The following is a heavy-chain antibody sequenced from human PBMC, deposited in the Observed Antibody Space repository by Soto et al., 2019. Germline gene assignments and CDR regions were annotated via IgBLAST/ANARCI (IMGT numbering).Heavy chain of an antibody. V-gene: IGHV3-49*03. D-gene: IGHD3-3*01. J-gene: IGHJ4*02. Sequence: GGSLRLSCIASGFTFGDYAMSWLRQAPGKGLEWVGFIRSKAYGGTTEYAASVKGRFTISRDDSKSIAYLQMNSLKTEDTAVYYCTRGLLYYDFWSGFYDYWGLGILVTVSS. CDR2: IRSKAYGGTT. CDR1: GFTFGDYA. CDR3: TRGLLYYDFWSGFYDY.